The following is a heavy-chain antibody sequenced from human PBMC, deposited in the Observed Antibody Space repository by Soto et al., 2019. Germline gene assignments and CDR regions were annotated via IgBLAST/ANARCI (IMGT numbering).Heavy chain of an antibody. V-gene: IGHV4-59*01. CDR3: ARVREDGYDFWSGPPAYYYMDV. J-gene: IGHJ6*03. CDR1: GGSISSYY. D-gene: IGHD3-3*01. Sequence: SETLSLTCTVSGGSISSYYWSWIRQPPGKGLEWIRYIYYSGSTNYNPSLKSRVTISVDTSKNQFSLKLSSVTAADTAVYYCARVREDGYDFWSGPPAYYYMDVWGKGTTVTVSS. CDR2: IYYSGST.